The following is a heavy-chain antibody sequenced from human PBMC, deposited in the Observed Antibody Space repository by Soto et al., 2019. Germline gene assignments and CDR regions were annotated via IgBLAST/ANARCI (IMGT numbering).Heavy chain of an antibody. CDR2: MYSSGNT. CDR1: GGSIGSSTYY. J-gene: IGHJ5*02. CDR3: ARQPYDSRGYYYGT. D-gene: IGHD3-22*01. V-gene: IGHV4-39*01. Sequence: QLRLQESGPGLVKPSETLSLTCTVSGGSIGSSTYYWGWIRQPPGKGLEWIGSMYSSGNTSYNPSLKSRVTVSVDTSKTRFSLKLSSVTAADTAVYYCARQPYDSRGYYYGTWGQGTLVTVSS.